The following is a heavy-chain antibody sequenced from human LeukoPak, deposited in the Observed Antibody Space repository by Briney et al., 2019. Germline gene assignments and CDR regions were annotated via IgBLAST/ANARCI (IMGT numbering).Heavy chain of an antibody. CDR1: GFTFSSYS. J-gene: IGHJ6*02. Sequence: KPGGSPRLSCAASGFTFSSYSMNWVRQAPGKGLEWVSSISSSSSYIYYADSVKGRFTTSRDNAKNSLYLQMNSLRAEDTAVYYCARDRWSNYYDSSGYYLDNYYYYGMDVWGQGTTVTVSS. CDR3: ARDRWSNYYDSSGYYLDNYYYYGMDV. D-gene: IGHD3-22*01. CDR2: ISSSSSYI. V-gene: IGHV3-21*01.